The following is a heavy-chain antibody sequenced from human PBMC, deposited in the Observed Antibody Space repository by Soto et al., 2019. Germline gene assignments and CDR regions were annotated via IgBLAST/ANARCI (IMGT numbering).Heavy chain of an antibody. Sequence: QVQLVQSGAEVKKPGASVKVSCKASGYTFTGYYMHWVRQAPGQGLEWMGWINPNSGGTNYAQKFQGWVTMTRDTSISTAYMELSRLRSDDTAVYYCARAYGSGRFVDHLTTDYYYYGMDVWGQGTTVTVSS. V-gene: IGHV1-2*04. D-gene: IGHD3-10*01. CDR2: INPNSGGT. CDR3: ARAYGSGRFVDHLTTDYYYYGMDV. J-gene: IGHJ6*02. CDR1: GYTFTGYY.